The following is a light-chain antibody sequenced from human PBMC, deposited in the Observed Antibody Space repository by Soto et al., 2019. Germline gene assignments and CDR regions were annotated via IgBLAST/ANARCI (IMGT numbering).Light chain of an antibody. Sequence: DLQLTQSPSFLSASVGDRVTVTCRASQGIGSFLAWYRQKPGNAPQLLIFAASTLQSGVPSRFSGSGSGTEFTLTISSLQPEDFATYYCQQLDTYPWTFGQGTKVEIK. V-gene: IGKV1-9*01. CDR2: AAS. CDR3: QQLDTYPWT. CDR1: QGIGSF. J-gene: IGKJ1*01.